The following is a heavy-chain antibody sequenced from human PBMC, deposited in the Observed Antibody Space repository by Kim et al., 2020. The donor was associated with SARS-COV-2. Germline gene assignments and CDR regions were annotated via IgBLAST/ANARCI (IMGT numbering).Heavy chain of an antibody. CDR3: AIVGAFYDSSGYTVGDAFVI. CDR2: IYYSGST. J-gene: IGHJ3*02. V-gene: IGHV4-31*02. D-gene: IGHD3-22*01. Sequence: LEWIGYIYYSGSTYYNPSLKSRVTISVDTSKNQFSLKLSSVTAADPAVYYCAIVGAFYDSSGYTVGDAFVIWGQGTMVTVSS.